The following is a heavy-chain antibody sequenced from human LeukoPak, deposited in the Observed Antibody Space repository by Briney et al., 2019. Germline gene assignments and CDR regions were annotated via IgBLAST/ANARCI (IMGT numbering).Heavy chain of an antibody. Sequence: SETLSLTCAVYGGSFSGYYWSWIRQPPGKGLEWIGEINHSGSTNYNPSLKSRVTISVDTSKNQFSLKVSSVTAADTAVYYCASRDTAMVMAPDAFDIWGQGTMVTVSS. CDR3: ASRDTAMVMAPDAFDI. CDR2: INHSGST. V-gene: IGHV4-34*01. J-gene: IGHJ3*02. D-gene: IGHD5-18*01. CDR1: GGSFSGYY.